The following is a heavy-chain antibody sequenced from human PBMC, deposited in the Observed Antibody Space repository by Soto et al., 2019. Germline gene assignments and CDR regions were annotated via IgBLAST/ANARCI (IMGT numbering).Heavy chain of an antibody. V-gene: IGHV1-18*01. CDR3: ARVRFLEWLPHYYGSGSYPYYYYGMDV. J-gene: IGHJ6*02. D-gene: IGHD3-10*01. Sequence: AASVKVSCKASGYTFTSYGISWVRQAPGQGLEWMGWISAYNGNTNYAQKLQGRVTMTTDTSTSTAYMELRSLRSDDTAVYYCARVRFLEWLPHYYGSGSYPYYYYGMDVWGQGTTVTVSS. CDR2: ISAYNGNT. CDR1: GYTFTSYG.